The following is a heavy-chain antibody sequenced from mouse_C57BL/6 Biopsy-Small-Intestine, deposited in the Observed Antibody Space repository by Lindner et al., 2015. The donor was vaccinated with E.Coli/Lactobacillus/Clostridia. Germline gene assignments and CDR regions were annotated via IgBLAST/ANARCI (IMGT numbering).Heavy chain of an antibody. Sequence: VQLQESGAELAKPGASVKLSCKASGYTFTTYWMHWVKQRPGQGLEWIGYINPSGGNTKYNQKFKDKATLTADKSTSTAYMQLSSLTYEDSAVYYCARREYGTSYSYAMDYWGQGTSVTVSS. CDR2: INPSGGNT. CDR1: GYTFTTYW. V-gene: IGHV1-7*01. J-gene: IGHJ4*01. D-gene: IGHD1-1*01. CDR3: ARREYGTSYSYAMDY.